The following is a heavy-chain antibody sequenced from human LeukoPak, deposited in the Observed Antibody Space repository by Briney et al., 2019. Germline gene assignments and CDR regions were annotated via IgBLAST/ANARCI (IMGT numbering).Heavy chain of an antibody. D-gene: IGHD4-23*01. Sequence: GRSLRLSCVGSGFALHNYAMQWVRRPPGEGLGWVSAINWNSDTKAYADSVKGRFTTSRDRARNSLYLQMDSLRPEDTALYYRAKHTGGNGAYFYAMDVWGQGTSVTVSS. J-gene: IGHJ6*02. CDR2: INWNSDTK. CDR1: GFALHNYA. CDR3: AKHTGGNGAYFYAMDV. V-gene: IGHV3-9*01.